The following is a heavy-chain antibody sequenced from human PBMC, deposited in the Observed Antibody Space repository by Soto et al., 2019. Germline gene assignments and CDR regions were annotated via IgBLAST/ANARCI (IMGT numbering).Heavy chain of an antibody. J-gene: IGHJ4*02. CDR2: IQSGGPT. V-gene: IGHV3-66*01. D-gene: IGHD2-2*01. CDR1: RFTVSSKY. Sequence: PGGSLRLSCAASRFTVSSKYMSWVRLAPGKGLEWVSLIQSGGPTYYADSVKGRFTISRDTSKNTLSLQMNSLRAEDTAVYYCAREAGYGEVVGQELQDYWGQGTLVTVSS. CDR3: AREAGYGEVVGQELQDY.